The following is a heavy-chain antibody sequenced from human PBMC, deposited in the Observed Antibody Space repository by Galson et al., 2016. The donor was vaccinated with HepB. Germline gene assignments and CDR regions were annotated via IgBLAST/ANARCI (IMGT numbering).Heavy chain of an antibody. Sequence: CAISGDSVSSHSAAWTWIRQSPLRGLVWLGRTYYRSKWYNGYAVSVKSRISIHPDTSKNQFSLQLNSVTPEDTAVYYCARVRCSTFRCQNWFDPWGQGTLVTVSS. CDR1: GDSVSSHSAA. D-gene: IGHD2/OR15-2a*01. J-gene: IGHJ5*02. CDR3: ARVRCSTFRCQNWFDP. CDR2: TYYRSKWYN. V-gene: IGHV6-1*01.